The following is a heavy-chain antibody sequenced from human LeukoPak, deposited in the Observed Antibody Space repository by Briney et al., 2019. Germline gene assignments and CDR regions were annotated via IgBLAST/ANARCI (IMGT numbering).Heavy chain of an antibody. CDR3: ARDQELRGTLRFDP. V-gene: IGHV1-69*01. CDR1: GGTFSSYA. CDR2: IIPIFGTA. D-gene: IGHD1-7*01. J-gene: IGHJ5*02. Sequence: GASVKVSCKASGGTFSSYAISWVRQAPGQGLEWMGGIIPIFGTANYAQKFQGRVTITADESTSTAYMELSSLRSEDTAVYYCARDQELRGTLRFDPWGQGTLVTVSS.